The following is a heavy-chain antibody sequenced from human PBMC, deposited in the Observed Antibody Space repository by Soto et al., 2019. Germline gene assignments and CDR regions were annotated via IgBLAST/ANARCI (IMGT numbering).Heavy chain of an antibody. CDR3: TSYRARIRYYYYGMDV. Sequence: GGSLRLSCAASGFTFSGSAMHWVRQASGKGLEWVGRIRSKANSYATAYAASVKGRFTISRDDSKNTAYLQMNSLKTEDTAVYYCTSYRARIRYYYYGMDVWGQGTTVTVYS. D-gene: IGHD4-4*01. J-gene: IGHJ6*02. V-gene: IGHV3-73*01. CDR1: GFTFSGSA. CDR2: IRSKANSYAT.